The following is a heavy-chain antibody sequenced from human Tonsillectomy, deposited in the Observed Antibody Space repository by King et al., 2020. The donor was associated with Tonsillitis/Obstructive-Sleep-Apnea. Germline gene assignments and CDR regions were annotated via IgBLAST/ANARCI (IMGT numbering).Heavy chain of an antibody. D-gene: IGHD1-1*01. J-gene: IGHJ4*02. CDR1: GFTFSSYG. CDR2: ISYDGSNK. CDR3: AKATSLEENYFDY. V-gene: IGHV3-30*18. Sequence: VQLVESGGGVVQPGRSLRLSCAASGFTFSSYGMHWVRQAPGKGLEWVAVISYDGSNKYYADSVKGRFTISRYNSKNTLYLQMNSLRAEDTAVYYCAKATSLEENYFDYWGQGTLVTVSS.